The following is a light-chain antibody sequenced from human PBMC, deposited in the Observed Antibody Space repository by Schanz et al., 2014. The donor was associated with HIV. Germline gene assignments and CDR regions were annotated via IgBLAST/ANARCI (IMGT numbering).Light chain of an antibody. CDR3: QQYDTYPIT. CDR2: AAS. Sequence: AIRITQSPSSLSASTGDRVTITCRASQGISSYLAWYQQKPGKAPKLLIYAASTLQSGVPSRFSGSGSGTDFTLTISCLQSDDFAIYYCQQYDTYPITFGGGTKVEIK. CDR1: QGISSY. J-gene: IGKJ4*01. V-gene: IGKV1-8*01.